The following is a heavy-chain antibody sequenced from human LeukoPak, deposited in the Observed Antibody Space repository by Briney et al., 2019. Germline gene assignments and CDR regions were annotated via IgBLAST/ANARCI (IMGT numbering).Heavy chain of an antibody. CDR2: IYTSGTT. Sequence: PSETLSLTCTVSGGSISSYYWSWIRQPAGKGLEWIGRIYTSGTTHYNPSLKSRVTMSVDTSKNQFSLKLSSVTAADTAVYYCARHGFLIGAQQLVTYTLDYWGQGTLVTVSS. J-gene: IGHJ4*02. D-gene: IGHD6-13*01. CDR3: ARHGFLIGAQQLVTYTLDY. V-gene: IGHV4-4*07. CDR1: GGSISSYY.